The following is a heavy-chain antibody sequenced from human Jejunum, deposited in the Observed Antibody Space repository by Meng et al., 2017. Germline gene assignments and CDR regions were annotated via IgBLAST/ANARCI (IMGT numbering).Heavy chain of an antibody. CDR2: IWFDGSKK. CDR3: ARDLHRNWFNP. Sequence: QGPLVECGGGVGQPGRSLRLSCAASGFNFNGYGMHWVRQAPGKGLEWVAVIWFDGSKKYYADSVKGRVTISRDNSKNMLYLQMNSLRAEDTAVYYCARDLHRNWFNPWGQGTLVTVSS. CDR1: GFNFNGYG. V-gene: IGHV3-33*01. J-gene: IGHJ5*02.